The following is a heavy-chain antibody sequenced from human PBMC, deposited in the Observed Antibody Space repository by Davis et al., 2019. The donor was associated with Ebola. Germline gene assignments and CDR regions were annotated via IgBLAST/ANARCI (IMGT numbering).Heavy chain of an antibody. Sequence: PGGSLRLSCAASGFTFDDYGMSWVRQAPGKGLEWVSGINWNGGSTGYADSVKGRFTISRDNAKNSLYLQMNSLRAEDTAVYYCTNYYYYGMDVWGQGTTVTVSS. CDR1: GFTFDDYG. V-gene: IGHV3-20*04. J-gene: IGHJ6*02. CDR3: TNYYYYGMDV. CDR2: INWNGGST.